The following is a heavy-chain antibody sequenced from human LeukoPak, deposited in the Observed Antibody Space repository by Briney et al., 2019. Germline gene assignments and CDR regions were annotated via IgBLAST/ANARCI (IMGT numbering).Heavy chain of an antibody. J-gene: IGHJ6*03. Sequence: ASVKVSCKASGYTFTGYYMHWVRQAPGQELEWMGRINPNSGGTNYAQKFQGRVTMTRDTSISTAYMELSRLRSDDTAVYYCARPTGGSSPAYYYYMDVWGKGTTVTVSS. CDR1: GYTFTGYY. CDR2: INPNSGGT. CDR3: ARPTGGSSPAYYYYMDV. V-gene: IGHV1-2*06. D-gene: IGHD4-23*01.